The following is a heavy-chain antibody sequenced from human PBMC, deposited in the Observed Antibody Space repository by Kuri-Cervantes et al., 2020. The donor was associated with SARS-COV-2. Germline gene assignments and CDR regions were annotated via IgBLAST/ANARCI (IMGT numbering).Heavy chain of an antibody. CDR2: IYTSGST. CDR1: GYSISSGYY. Sequence: SETLSLTCTVSGYSISSGYYWSWIRQPAGKGLEWIGRIYTSGSTNYNPSLKSRVTMSVDTSKNQFPLKLSSVTAADTAVYYCARVTGGVVATTYPYYYYYMDVWGKGTTVTVSS. V-gene: IGHV4-4*07. D-gene: IGHD5-12*01. J-gene: IGHJ6*03. CDR3: ARVTGGVVATTYPYYYYYMDV.